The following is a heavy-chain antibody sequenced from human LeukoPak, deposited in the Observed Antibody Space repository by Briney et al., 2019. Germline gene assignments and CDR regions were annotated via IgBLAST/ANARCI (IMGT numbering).Heavy chain of an antibody. D-gene: IGHD1-7*01. CDR3: ARWELSNYFDY. Sequence: LRLSCAASGFTFSSYAMSWVRQPPGKGLEWIGYIYYSGSTYYNPSLKSRVTISVDTSKNQFSLKLSSVTAADAAVYYCARWELSNYFDYWGQGTLVTVSS. CDR1: GFTFSSYA. CDR2: IYYSGST. V-gene: IGHV4-30-4*08. J-gene: IGHJ4*02.